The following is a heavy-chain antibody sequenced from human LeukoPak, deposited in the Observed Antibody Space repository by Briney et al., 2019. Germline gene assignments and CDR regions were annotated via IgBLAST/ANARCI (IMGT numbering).Heavy chain of an antibody. V-gene: IGHV3-23*01. CDR3: AKDKYQLLSGAFDI. CDR1: GFTFSSYA. D-gene: IGHD2-2*01. Sequence: PGGSLRLSCAASGFTFSSYAMSWVRRAPGKGLEWVSAISGSGGSTYYADSVKGRFTISRDNSKNTLYLQMNSLRAEDTAVHYCAKDKYQLLSGAFDIWGQGTMVTVSS. J-gene: IGHJ3*02. CDR2: ISGSGGST.